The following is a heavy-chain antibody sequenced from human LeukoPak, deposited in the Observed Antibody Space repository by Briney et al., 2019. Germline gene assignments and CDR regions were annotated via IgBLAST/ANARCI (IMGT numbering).Heavy chain of an antibody. Sequence: SETLSLTCAVYGGSFSGYYWSWVRQPPGKGLEWIGEINHSGSTNYNPSLKSRVNISVDTSKNQFSLKLSSVTAADTAVYYCARVSPYSSSWYWFDPWGQGTLVTVPS. J-gene: IGHJ5*02. CDR2: INHSGST. V-gene: IGHV4-34*01. D-gene: IGHD6-13*01. CDR1: GGSFSGYY. CDR3: ARVSPYSSSWYWFDP.